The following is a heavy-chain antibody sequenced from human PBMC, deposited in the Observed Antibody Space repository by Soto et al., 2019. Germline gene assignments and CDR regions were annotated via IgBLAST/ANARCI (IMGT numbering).Heavy chain of an antibody. CDR2: IWYDGSNK. CDR1: GFTFSSYG. CDR3: AREDEYSYGYHDF. Sequence: GGSLRLSCAASGFTFSSYGMHWVRQAPGKGLEWVAVIWYDGSNKYYADSVKGRFTISRDNSKNTLYLQMNSLRAEDTAVYYCAREDEYSYGYHDFWGKGTLVPVSS. D-gene: IGHD5-18*01. V-gene: IGHV3-33*01. J-gene: IGHJ4*02.